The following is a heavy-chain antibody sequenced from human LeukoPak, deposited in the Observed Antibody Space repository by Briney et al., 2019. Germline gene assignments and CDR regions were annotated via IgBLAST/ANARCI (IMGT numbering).Heavy chain of an antibody. J-gene: IGHJ4*02. CDR1: GGSISTSSYY. D-gene: IGHD5-18*01. CDR2: IYHSRST. Sequence: SETLSLTCTVSGGSISTSSYYWGWIRQPPGKGLEWIGSIYHSRSTYYNASLKSRATISADTSKNQFSLKLSSVTAADTAVYYCARAGGGYSFDYWGQGTLVTVSS. V-gene: IGHV4-39*01. CDR3: ARAGGGYSFDY.